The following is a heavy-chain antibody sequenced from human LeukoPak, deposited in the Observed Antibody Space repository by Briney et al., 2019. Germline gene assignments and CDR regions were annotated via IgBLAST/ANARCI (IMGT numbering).Heavy chain of an antibody. CDR3: ARHYVLAAASALHI. CDR2: IRYDGSNK. D-gene: IGHD6-13*01. J-gene: IGHJ3*02. Sequence: GGSLRLSCAASGFTFSSYGMHWVRQAPGKGLEWVAFIRYDGSNKYYADSVKGRFTISRDNSKNTLYLQMNSLRAEDTAVYYCARHYVLAAASALHIWGQGTLVTVSS. V-gene: IGHV3-30*02. CDR1: GFTFSSYG.